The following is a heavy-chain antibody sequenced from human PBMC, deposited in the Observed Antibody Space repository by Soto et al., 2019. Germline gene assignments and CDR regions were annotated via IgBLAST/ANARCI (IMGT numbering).Heavy chain of an antibody. D-gene: IGHD6-19*01. CDR3: ARSFGWYAIDQ. CDR1: SASISSEQW. V-gene: IGHV4-4*02. CDR2: IHHSGNT. J-gene: IGHJ4*02. Sequence: QMQLQESGPGLVKPSETLSLTCAVSSASISSEQWWSWVRQPPGKGLEWIGEIHHSGNTNSNPSLKGRVTMSVVKSKNQFSLNLNSLTAADTAVYYCARSFGWYAIDQWSQGTLVTVSS.